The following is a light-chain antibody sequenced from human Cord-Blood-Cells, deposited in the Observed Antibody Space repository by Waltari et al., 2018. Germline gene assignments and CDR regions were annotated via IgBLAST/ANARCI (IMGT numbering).Light chain of an antibody. V-gene: IGKV3-15*01. Sequence: EIVMTQSPATLSVSPGERATLSRRASQSVSSNLAWYQQKPGQAPRLLIYGASTRATVIPARFSGSGSGTEFTLTISSLQSEDFAVYYCQQYNNWPPRYTFGQGTKLEIK. CDR3: QQYNNWPPRYT. J-gene: IGKJ2*01. CDR2: GAS. CDR1: QSVSSN.